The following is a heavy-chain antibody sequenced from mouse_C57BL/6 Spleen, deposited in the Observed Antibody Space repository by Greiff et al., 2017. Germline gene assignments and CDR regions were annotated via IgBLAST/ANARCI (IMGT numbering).Heavy chain of an antibody. CDR1: GFTFTDYY. D-gene: IGHD1-1*01. V-gene: IGHV7-3*01. J-gene: IGHJ2*01. Sequence: EVKVVESGGGLVQPGGSLSLSCAASGFTFTDYYMSWVRQPPGKALEWLGFIRNKANGYTTEYSASVKGRFTISRDNSQSILYLQMNALRAEDSATYYCARLGATTTVVATRWYFDYWGQGTTLTVSS. CDR2: IRNKANGYTT. CDR3: ARLGATTTVVATRWYFDY.